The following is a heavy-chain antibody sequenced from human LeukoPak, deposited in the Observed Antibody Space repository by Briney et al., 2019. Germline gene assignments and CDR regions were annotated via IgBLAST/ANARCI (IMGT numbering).Heavy chain of an antibody. Sequence: PGGSLRLSCAASGFTFSSYSMNWVRQAPGKGLEWVSSIIGSSSYIYYADSVKGRFTISRDNAKNSLYLQMNSVRAEDTAVYYCVRDLSRYGDYIDYWGQGTLVTVSS. D-gene: IGHD4-17*01. CDR2: IIGSSSYI. J-gene: IGHJ4*02. V-gene: IGHV3-21*01. CDR3: VRDLSRYGDYIDY. CDR1: GFTFSSYS.